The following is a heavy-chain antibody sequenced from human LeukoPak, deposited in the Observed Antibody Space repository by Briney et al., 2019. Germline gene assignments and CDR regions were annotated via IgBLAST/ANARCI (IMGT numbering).Heavy chain of an antibody. D-gene: IGHD1-7*01. CDR1: GLTFSSYD. V-gene: IGHV3-23*01. Sequence: GGSLRLSCVASGLTFSSYDMHWIRQAPGKGLEWVSSIGATGDTYYADSVKGRFTVSRDNSKNTLYLQMNSLRAEDTAIYYCAKETGTTRGYFDYWGQGTLVTVSS. CDR3: AKETGTTRGYFDY. CDR2: IGATGDT. J-gene: IGHJ4*02.